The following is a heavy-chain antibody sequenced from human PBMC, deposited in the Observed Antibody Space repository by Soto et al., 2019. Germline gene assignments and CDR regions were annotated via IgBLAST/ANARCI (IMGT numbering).Heavy chain of an antibody. CDR1: GDSISNLDYF. CDR3: ARGRYCLTGRCFPNWFDS. Sequence: SETLSLTCSVSGDSISNLDYFWAWIRQPPGQALEYIGYIYKSATTYYNPSFGSRVAISVDTSKSQFSLNVTSVTAADTAVYFCARGRYCLTGRCFPNWFDSWGQGALVTVSS. V-gene: IGHV4-30-4*01. CDR2: IYKSATT. J-gene: IGHJ5*01. D-gene: IGHD7-27*01.